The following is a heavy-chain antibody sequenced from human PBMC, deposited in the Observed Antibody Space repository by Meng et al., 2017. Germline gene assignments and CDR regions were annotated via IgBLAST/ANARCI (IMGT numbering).Heavy chain of an antibody. V-gene: IGHV1-2*06. CDR1: GYTFTGYY. CDR3: ARHYLIFPVSSFDY. Sequence: ASVKVSCKASGYTFTGYYMHWVRQAPGQGLEWMGRINPNSGGTNYAQKFQGRVTMTTDTSTSTAYMELRSLRSDDTAVYYCARHYLIFPVSSFDYWGQGTLVTVSS. CDR2: INPNSGGT. D-gene: IGHD6-6*01. J-gene: IGHJ4*02.